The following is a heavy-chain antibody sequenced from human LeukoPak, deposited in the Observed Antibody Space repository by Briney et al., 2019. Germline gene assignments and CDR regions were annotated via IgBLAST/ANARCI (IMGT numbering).Heavy chain of an antibody. CDR3: ARHEPSSFYYEGRGNWFDP. CDR1: GDSITRRGYF. Sequence: SETLSLTCTVSGDSITRRGYFWGWIRQRPGEGLEWIGSVYYTGNTYYNPSLKSRVTISVATSDNQVSLTIASVTAADTAIYYCARHEPSSFYYEGRGNWFDPWGQGALVTVSS. J-gene: IGHJ5*02. V-gene: IGHV4-39*01. CDR2: VYYTGNT. D-gene: IGHD3-22*01.